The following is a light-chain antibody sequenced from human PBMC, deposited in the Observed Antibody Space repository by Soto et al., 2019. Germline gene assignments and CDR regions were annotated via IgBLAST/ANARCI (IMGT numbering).Light chain of an antibody. CDR1: SSDIGGYKF. CDR3: SSYAGSNNVL. V-gene: IGLV2-8*01. J-gene: IGLJ2*01. Sequence: QSVLTQPPSASGSPGQSVTISCTGTSSDIGGYKFVSWYQQHPGKAPKLMIYEVSKRPSGVPDRFSGSKSGNTASLTVSGLQADDEADYDCSSYAGSNNVLFGGGTKLTVL. CDR2: EVS.